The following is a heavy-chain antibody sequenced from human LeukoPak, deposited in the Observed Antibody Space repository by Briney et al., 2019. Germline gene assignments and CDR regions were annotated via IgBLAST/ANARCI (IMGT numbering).Heavy chain of an antibody. CDR3: ARDVNSGSWYYYYYGMDV. Sequence: PGGSLRLSCAASGFTFSSYWMSWVRQAPGKGLEWVANIKQDGSEKYYVDSVKGRLTISRDNAKNSLYLQMNSLRAEDTAVYYCARDVNSGSWYYYYYGMDVWGQGTTVTVSS. CDR2: IKQDGSEK. J-gene: IGHJ6*02. D-gene: IGHD1-26*01. CDR1: GFTFSSYW. V-gene: IGHV3-7*03.